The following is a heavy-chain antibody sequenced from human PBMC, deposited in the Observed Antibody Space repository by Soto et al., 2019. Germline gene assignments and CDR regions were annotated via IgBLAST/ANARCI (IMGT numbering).Heavy chain of an antibody. D-gene: IGHD5-18*01. Sequence: SVKVSCKASGGTFSSYATSGVREAPGQGLEWMGGIIPIFGTANYAQKFQGRVTITADESTSTAYMELSSLRSEDTAAYYCARDGPKRGYAVGYFDYWGQGTLVTVSS. V-gene: IGHV1-69*13. CDR1: GGTFSSYA. J-gene: IGHJ4*02. CDR2: IIPIFGTA. CDR3: ARDGPKRGYAVGYFDY.